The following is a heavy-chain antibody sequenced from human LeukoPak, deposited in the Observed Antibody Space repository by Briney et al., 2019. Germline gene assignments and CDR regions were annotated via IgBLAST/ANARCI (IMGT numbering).Heavy chain of an antibody. CDR3: ARGGYFSTY. Sequence: GGSLRLSCAASGFTFSSSAMGWVRQAPGKGLEWVSTISGSGSNTYYADSVQGRFTISRDNSKSTLYLQMNSLRAEDTAVYYCARGGYFSTYWGQGTLVTVSS. CDR1: GFTFSSSA. D-gene: IGHD3-3*02. V-gene: IGHV3-23*01. J-gene: IGHJ4*02. CDR2: ISGSGSNT.